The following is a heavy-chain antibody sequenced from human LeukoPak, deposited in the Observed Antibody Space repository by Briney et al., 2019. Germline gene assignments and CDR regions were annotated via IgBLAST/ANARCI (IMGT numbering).Heavy chain of an antibody. CDR3: ARDEPSDY. CDR1: GYTFTDYY. CDR2: MNPNSGGT. Sequence: ASVKVSCKASGYTFTDYYMHWVRQAPGQGLEWMGWMNPNSGGTNYAQKFQGRVTMTRDTSISTAYMELYSLRSDDTAFYYCARDEPSDYWGQGTLVTVSS. J-gene: IGHJ4*02. V-gene: IGHV1-2*02.